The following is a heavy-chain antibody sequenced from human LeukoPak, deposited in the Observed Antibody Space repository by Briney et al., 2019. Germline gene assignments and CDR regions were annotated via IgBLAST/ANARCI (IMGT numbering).Heavy chain of an antibody. V-gene: IGHV4-61*02. Sequence: SEILCLTCTVSGGSISSGSYYWSWIRQPAGKGLEWIGRIYTSGSTNYNPSLKSRVTISVDTSKNQFSLKLSSVTAADTAVYYCARGPIAVATNDYWGQGTLVTVSS. CDR2: IYTSGST. D-gene: IGHD6-19*01. CDR1: GGSISSGSYY. CDR3: ARGPIAVATNDY. J-gene: IGHJ4*02.